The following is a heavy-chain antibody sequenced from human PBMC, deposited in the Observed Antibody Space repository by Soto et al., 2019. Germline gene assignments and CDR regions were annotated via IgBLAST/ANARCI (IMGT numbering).Heavy chain of an antibody. V-gene: IGHV3-23*01. D-gene: IGHD2-2*02. Sequence: QTGGSLRLSCAASGFTFSSYAMSWVRQAPGKGLEWVSAISGSGGSTYYADSVKGRFTISRDNSKNTLYLQMNSLRAEDTAVYYCAKECRRSIRGENYGMDVWGQGTTVTVSS. CDR3: AKECRRSIRGENYGMDV. J-gene: IGHJ6*02. CDR2: ISGSGGST. CDR1: GFTFSSYA.